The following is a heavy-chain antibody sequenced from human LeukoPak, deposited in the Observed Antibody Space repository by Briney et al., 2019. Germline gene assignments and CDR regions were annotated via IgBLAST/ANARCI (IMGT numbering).Heavy chain of an antibody. D-gene: IGHD6-13*01. Sequence: GASVKVSCKASGYTFTSYGISWVRQAPGQGLEWMGWISAYNGNTNYAQKLQGRVTMTTDTSTSTAHMELRSLRSDDTAVYYCARDRRLSGIAAAGTGYWGQGTLVTVSS. J-gene: IGHJ4*02. CDR2: ISAYNGNT. CDR1: GYTFTSYG. V-gene: IGHV1-18*01. CDR3: ARDRRLSGIAAAGTGY.